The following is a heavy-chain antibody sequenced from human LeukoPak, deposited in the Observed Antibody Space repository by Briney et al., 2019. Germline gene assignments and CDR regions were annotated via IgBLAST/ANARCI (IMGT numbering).Heavy chain of an antibody. CDR1: GYTFTSYD. J-gene: IGHJ4*02. V-gene: IGHV1-8*01. Sequence: ASVKVSCKASGYTFTSYDINWVRQATGQGLEWMGWMNPNSGNTGYAQKFQGRVTMTRNTSISTAYMGLSSLRSEDTAVYYCARVRGYDPVRGFDYWGQGTLVTVSS. CDR2: MNPNSGNT. CDR3: ARVRGYDPVRGFDY. D-gene: IGHD2-2*01.